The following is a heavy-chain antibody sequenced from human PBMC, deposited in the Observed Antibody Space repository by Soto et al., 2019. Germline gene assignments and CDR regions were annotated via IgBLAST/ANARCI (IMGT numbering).Heavy chain of an antibody. J-gene: IGHJ5*02. Sequence: SETLSLTCTVSGGSISTYYWSWVRQPPGKGLEWIGYIYHSGSTNYNPSLESRVTMSVDTSKNQFSLKLSSVTAADTAVYYCARSYGSGNYYGVPSNWFDPWGQGILVTVSS. CDR1: GGSISTYY. D-gene: IGHD3-10*01. CDR3: ARSYGSGNYYGVPSNWFDP. V-gene: IGHV4-59*12. CDR2: IYHSGST.